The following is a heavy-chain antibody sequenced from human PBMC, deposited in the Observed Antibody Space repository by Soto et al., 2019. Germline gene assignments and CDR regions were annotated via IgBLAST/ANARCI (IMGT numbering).Heavy chain of an antibody. Sequence: EVQLVESGGGLVQPGGSLRLSCAASGFTFSNYWMHWVRQDPGKGLVWVSRIKSDGSSISYADSVKGRFTISRDNARNTLYLQMNSLRAEDTAVYYCARGGFSGSGSYIQGDYWGQGTLVTVSS. CDR1: GFTFSNYW. J-gene: IGHJ4*02. CDR3: ARGGFSGSGSYIQGDY. CDR2: IKSDGSSI. V-gene: IGHV3-74*01. D-gene: IGHD3-10*01.